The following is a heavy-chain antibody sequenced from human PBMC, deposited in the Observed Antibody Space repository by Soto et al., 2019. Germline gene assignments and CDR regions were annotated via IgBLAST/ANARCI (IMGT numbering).Heavy chain of an antibody. V-gene: IGHV4-4*07. Sequence: SETLSLTCTASGGSISSYYWSWIRQPAGKGLEWIGRSYTSGSTNYNPSLKSRVTMSVDTSKNQFSLKLSSVTAAVKAVYYCDRAGWNYYYGMDAWSKGTRVTVS. CDR3: DRAGWNYYYGMDA. CDR2: SYTSGST. D-gene: IGHD2-15*01. J-gene: IGHJ6*04. CDR1: GGSISSYY.